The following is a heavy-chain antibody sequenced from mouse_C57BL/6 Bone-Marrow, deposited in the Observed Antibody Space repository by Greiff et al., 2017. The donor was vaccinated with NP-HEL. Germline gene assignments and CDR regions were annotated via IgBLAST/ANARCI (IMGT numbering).Heavy chain of an antibody. CDR2: ISAGGSYT. J-gene: IGHJ4*01. CDR3: AREATVVATYAMDY. D-gene: IGHD1-1*01. CDR1: GFTFSSYA. Sequence: DVMLVESGGGLVKPGGSLKLSCAASGFTFSSYAMSWVRQTPEKRLEWVATISAGGSYTYYPDNVKGRFTISSDNAKNNLYLQMSQLKSEDTAMYYCAREATVVATYAMDYWGQGTSVTVSS. V-gene: IGHV5-4*01.